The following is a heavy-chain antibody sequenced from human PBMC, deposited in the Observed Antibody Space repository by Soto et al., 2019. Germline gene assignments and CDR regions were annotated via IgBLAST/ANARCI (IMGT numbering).Heavy chain of an antibody. V-gene: IGHV3-53*01. CDR3: ARDLEVVPAAIGPGGYYYGMDV. Sequence: GGSLRLSCAASGFTVSSNYMSWVRQAPGKGLEWVSVIYSGGSTYYADSVKGRCTISRDNSKNTLYLQMNSLRAEDTAVYYCARDLEVVPAAIGPGGYYYGMDVWGQGTTVTVSS. J-gene: IGHJ6*02. CDR1: GFTVSSNY. D-gene: IGHD2-2*01. CDR2: IYSGGST.